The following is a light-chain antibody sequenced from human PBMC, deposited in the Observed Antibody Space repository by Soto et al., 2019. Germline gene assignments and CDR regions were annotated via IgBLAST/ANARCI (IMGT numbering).Light chain of an antibody. Sequence: EIVMTQSPATLSVSPGERATLSCRASQSVSSNLAWYQQKPGQAPRLLIHGATTRATTIPARFSGSGSGTEFTLTISSLQSEDFAVYYCQQYNDWLTWTFGQGTKVDIK. CDR2: GAT. V-gene: IGKV3-15*01. CDR3: QQYNDWLTWT. CDR1: QSVSSN. J-gene: IGKJ1*01.